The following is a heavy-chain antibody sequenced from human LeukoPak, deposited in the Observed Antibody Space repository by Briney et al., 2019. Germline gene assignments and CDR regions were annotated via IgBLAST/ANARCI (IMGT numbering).Heavy chain of an antibody. CDR1: GGSVSSDY. Sequence: PSETLSLTCTVSGGSVSSDYWTWIRQPPGKGLEWIGCIYYTGYTGYNPSLKSRVTISLDTSKNQFSLRLSSVTAADTAVYYCARGTWSAGMNMRGYYFDYWGQGTLVTVSS. V-gene: IGHV4-59*08. CDR3: ARGTWSAGMNMRGYYFDY. CDR2: IYYTGYT. D-gene: IGHD6-19*01. J-gene: IGHJ4*02.